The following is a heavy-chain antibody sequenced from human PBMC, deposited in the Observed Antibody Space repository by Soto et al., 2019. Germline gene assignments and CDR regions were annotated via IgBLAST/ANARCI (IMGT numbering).Heavy chain of an antibody. CDR3: ARGQGVLGP. J-gene: IGHJ5*02. CDR2: ISYSGST. D-gene: IGHD3-16*01. V-gene: IGHV4-59*08. Sequence: QVQLQESGPGLVKPSETLSLTCTVSGGSISDYYWSWIRQPPGKGLEWIGYISYSGSTNYNPSLSSRVTISVDTSKNHFSLKLSSVTAADTAVYYCARGQGVLGPWGQGTLVTVSS. CDR1: GGSISDYY.